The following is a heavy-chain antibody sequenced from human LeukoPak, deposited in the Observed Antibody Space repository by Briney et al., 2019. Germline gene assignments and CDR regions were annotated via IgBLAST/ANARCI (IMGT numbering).Heavy chain of an antibody. V-gene: IGHV3-23*01. Sequence: PGGSLRLSCAASGFTFSNWAMTWVRQAPGKGLEWVSTITDNGGSTYYADSVRGRFTMSRDNSKSTLYLQMNSLRVEDTAIYYCARDGSGSSRDCWGQGTLVTVSS. J-gene: IGHJ4*02. CDR2: ITDNGGST. CDR3: ARDGSGSSRDC. CDR1: GFTFSNWA. D-gene: IGHD6-19*01.